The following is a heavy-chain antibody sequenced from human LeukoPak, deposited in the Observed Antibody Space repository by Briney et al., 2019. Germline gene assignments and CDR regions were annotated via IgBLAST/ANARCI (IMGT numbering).Heavy chain of an antibody. CDR1: GGSISSSSYY. V-gene: IGHV4-39*07. CDR2: INYSGNS. D-gene: IGHD3-10*01. CDR3: ARANYYGSGSYYFDY. Sequence: SETLSLTCTVSGGSISSSSYYWGWIRQPPGKGLEWIGSINYSGNSYYNPSLKSRVTISVDKSKNQFFLKLSSVTAADTAVYYCARANYYGSGSYYFDYWGQGTLVTVSS. J-gene: IGHJ4*02.